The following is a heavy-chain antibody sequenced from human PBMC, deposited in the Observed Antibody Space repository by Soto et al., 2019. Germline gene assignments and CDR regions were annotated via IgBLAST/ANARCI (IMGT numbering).Heavy chain of an antibody. Sequence: GESLKISCAASGFTFSGSAMHWVRQASRKGLEWVGRIRSKANSYATAYAASVKGRFTISRDDSKNTAYLQMNSLKTEDTAVYYCTRTSSILRYYGMDVWGQGTTVTVSS. CDR2: IRSKANSYAT. V-gene: IGHV3-73*01. CDR3: TRTSSILRYYGMDV. CDR1: GFTFSGSA. D-gene: IGHD3-9*01. J-gene: IGHJ6*02.